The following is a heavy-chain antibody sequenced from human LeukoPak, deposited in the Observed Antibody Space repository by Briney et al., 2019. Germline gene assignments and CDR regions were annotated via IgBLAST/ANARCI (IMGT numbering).Heavy chain of an antibody. CDR1: GFTFSSYA. D-gene: IGHD3-3*01. Sequence: GGSLRLSCAASGFTFSSYAMSWVRQAPGKGLEWVASVKQDGSDKYYVDSVKGRFTISRDNAKNSLYVQMNSLRAEDTAVYYCARARGSGRSWYFDRWGRGTVVTVSS. CDR3: ARARGSGRSWYFDR. J-gene: IGHJ2*01. CDR2: VKQDGSDK. V-gene: IGHV3-7*04.